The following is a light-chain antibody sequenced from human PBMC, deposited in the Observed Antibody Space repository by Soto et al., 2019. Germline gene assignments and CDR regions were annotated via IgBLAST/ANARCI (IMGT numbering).Light chain of an antibody. CDR3: SSFTSSHKWV. V-gene: IGLV2-14*01. Sequence: QSVLTHPASVSGSPGQLITISCTGSSSDVGGYNYVSWYQQHPGKAPQVLIDEVSDRPSGVSNRFSGSKSGNTASLTISRLQADDEADYYCSSFTSSHKWVFGGGTKLTVL. CDR1: SSDVGGYNY. CDR2: EVS. J-gene: IGLJ3*02.